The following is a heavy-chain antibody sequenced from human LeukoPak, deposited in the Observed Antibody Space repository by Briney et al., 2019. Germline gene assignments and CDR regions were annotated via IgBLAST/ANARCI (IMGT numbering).Heavy chain of an antibody. CDR1: EFTLSHYR. D-gene: IGHD1-26*01. V-gene: IGHV3-21*01. J-gene: IGHJ4*02. CDR3: AADTGYIVGATEFDY. Sequence: GGSLRLSCEASEFTLSHYRMNWVRQAPGKGLEWVSSITRSSSQKDYAGSVKGRFSISRDNAKNSLYLQMSSLRAEDTAVYYCAADTGYIVGATEFDYWGQGTLVTVSS. CDR2: ITRSSSQK.